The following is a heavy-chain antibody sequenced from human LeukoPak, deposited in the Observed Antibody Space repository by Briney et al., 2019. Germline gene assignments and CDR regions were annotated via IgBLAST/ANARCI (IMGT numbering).Heavy chain of an antibody. CDR1: GFTFSSYG. CDR3: AKDQLGYCTNGVCSGFDY. J-gene: IGHJ4*02. CDR2: IWYDGSNK. Sequence: PGGSLRLSCAASGFTFSSYGMHWVRQAPGKWLEWVAVIWYDGSNKYYADSVKGRFTISRDNSKNTLYLQMNSLRAEDTAVYYCAKDQLGYCTNGVCSGFDYWGQGTLVTVSS. V-gene: IGHV3-33*06. D-gene: IGHD2-8*01.